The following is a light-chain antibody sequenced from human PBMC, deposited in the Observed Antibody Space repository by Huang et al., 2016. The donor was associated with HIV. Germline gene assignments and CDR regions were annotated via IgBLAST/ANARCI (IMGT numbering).Light chain of an antibody. CDR2: GAS. V-gene: IGKV3D-15*01. J-gene: IGKJ1*01. CDR3: QHYNNWPPWT. Sequence: DIVMTQSPATLSVSPGERATISCRASQGVSNNIAWYQQKPGQTPRLLIHGASTRATGIAAKFSGRGSGTDFTLTITSLQPEDSAVYYCQHYNNWPPWTFGPGTQVEI. CDR1: QGVSNN.